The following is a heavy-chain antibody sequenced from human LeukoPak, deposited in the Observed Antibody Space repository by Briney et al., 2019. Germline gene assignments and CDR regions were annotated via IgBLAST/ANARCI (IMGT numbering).Heavy chain of an antibody. CDR3: AKDPYSSGWYYFDY. V-gene: IGHV3-23*01. Sequence: GGSLRLSCAASGFTFNNYAMNWVRQAPGKGLEWVSTINDSGGSTYYADSVKGRFTISRDNSKNTLYLQMNSLRAEDTAVYYCAKDPYSSGWYYFDYWGQGTLVTVSS. D-gene: IGHD6-19*01. J-gene: IGHJ4*02. CDR1: GFTFNNYA. CDR2: INDSGGST.